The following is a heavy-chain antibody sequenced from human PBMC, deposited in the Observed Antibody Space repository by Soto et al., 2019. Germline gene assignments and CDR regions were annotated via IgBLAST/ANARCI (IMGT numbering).Heavy chain of an antibody. CDR2: IIPIFGTA. CDR1: GGTFSSYA. CDR3: ARDSIVLVPADIPRGSGGMDV. V-gene: IGHV1-69*12. D-gene: IGHD2-2*01. Sequence: QVQLVQSGAEVKKPGSSVKVSCKASGGTFSSYAISWVRQAPGQGLEWMGGIIPIFGTANYAQKFQGRVTIPGADSASTAYMELGSLRSEDTAVYYCARDSIVLVPADIPRGSGGMDVWGHGTAVTVSS. J-gene: IGHJ6*02.